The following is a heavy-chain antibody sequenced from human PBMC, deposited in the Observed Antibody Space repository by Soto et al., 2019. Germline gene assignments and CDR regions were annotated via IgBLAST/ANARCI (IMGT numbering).Heavy chain of an antibody. J-gene: IGHJ3*01. D-gene: IGHD3-16*01. Sequence: QVQLVESGGGLVRPGGSLRLSCIGSGFNFSDHYMNWVRQAPGKGLEWVSYISVSGDYVNYAASVKGRFTVSRDNARNSLYLEMSSLRAEDTAVYYCERPLHVFEPLDVWGQGTMVTVSS. CDR1: GFNFSDHY. V-gene: IGHV3-11*05. CDR2: ISVSGDYV. CDR3: ERPLHVFEPLDV.